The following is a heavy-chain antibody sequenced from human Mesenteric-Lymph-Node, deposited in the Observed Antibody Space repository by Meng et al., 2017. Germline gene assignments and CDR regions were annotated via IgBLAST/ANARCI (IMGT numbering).Heavy chain of an antibody. CDR3: ARSRGTMVRGASPFDP. J-gene: IGHJ5*02. D-gene: IGHD3-10*01. CDR2: ISYTGST. V-gene: IGHV4-59*12. CDR1: GGSISSYY. Sequence: SETLSLTCTVSGGSISSYYWSWIRQPPGKGLEVIGYISYTGSTNYNPSLKSRVTMSVDTSKNQFSLKLSSVTAADTAVYYCARSRGTMVRGASPFDPWGQGTLVTVSS.